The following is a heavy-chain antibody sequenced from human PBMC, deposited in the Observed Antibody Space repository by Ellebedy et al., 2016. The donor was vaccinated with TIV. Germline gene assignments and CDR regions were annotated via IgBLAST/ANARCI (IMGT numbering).Heavy chain of an antibody. J-gene: IGHJ6*02. V-gene: IGHV3-30*03. Sequence: PGGSLRLSCRTSGFSLSPYVIHCVRLAPGKGLQWVTFISSDGIKTFYIHSVRGRFTVSRDNSKDTVFLQMDSLRVEDTGLYYCARDRSGGTPIPFAEMDVWGQGTTVVVSS. CDR2: ISSDGIKT. D-gene: IGHD1-26*01. CDR1: GFSLSPYV. CDR3: ARDRSGGTPIPFAEMDV.